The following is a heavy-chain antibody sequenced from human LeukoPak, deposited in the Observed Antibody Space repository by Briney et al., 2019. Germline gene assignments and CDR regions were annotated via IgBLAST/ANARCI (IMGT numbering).Heavy chain of an antibody. CDR1: GYTFTSYG. CDR3: ARGGRWLQYFDY. Sequence: EASVKVSCKASGYTFTSYGISWVRQAPGQGLEWMGIINPSGGSTSYAQKFQGRVTMTRDTSTSTVYMELSRLRSDDTAVYYCARGGRWLQYFDYWGQGTLVTVSS. J-gene: IGHJ4*02. D-gene: IGHD5-24*01. V-gene: IGHV1-46*01. CDR2: INPSGGST.